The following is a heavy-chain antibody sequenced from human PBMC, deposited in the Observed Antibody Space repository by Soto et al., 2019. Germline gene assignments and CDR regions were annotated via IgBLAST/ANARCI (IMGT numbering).Heavy chain of an antibody. D-gene: IGHD6-13*01. CDR2: INPNSGGT. CDR3: ARGQLKQLVSNTFVDYYYGMDV. CDR1: GFAFTGYY. J-gene: IGHJ6*02. Sequence: ASLKVPWKSSGFAFTGYYRQWVRQAPGQGLEWMGWINPNSGGTNYAQKFQGRVTMTRDTSISTAYMELSRLRSDDTAVYYCARGQLKQLVSNTFVDYYYGMDVWGQGTTVTGSS. V-gene: IGHV1-2*02.